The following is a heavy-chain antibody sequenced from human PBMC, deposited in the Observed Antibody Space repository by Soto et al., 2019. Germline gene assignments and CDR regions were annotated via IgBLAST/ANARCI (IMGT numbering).Heavy chain of an antibody. D-gene: IGHD2-2*01. Sequence: GDSLKISCKGSGYSFTSYWISWVRQMPGKGLEWMGRIDPSDSYTNYSPSFQGHVTISADKSISTAYLQWSSLKASDTAMYYCARDIVVVPAALPGIYYHGMHVCGQGTTVTVS. CDR3: ARDIVVVPAALPGIYYHGMHV. CDR1: GYSFTSYW. CDR2: IDPSDSYT. V-gene: IGHV5-10-1*01. J-gene: IGHJ6*02.